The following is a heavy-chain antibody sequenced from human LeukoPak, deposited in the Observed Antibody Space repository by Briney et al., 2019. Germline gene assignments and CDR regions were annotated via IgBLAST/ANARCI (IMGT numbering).Heavy chain of an antibody. D-gene: IGHD3-3*01. CDR2: ISAYNGNT. Sequence: ASVKVSCKASGYTFTSYGISWVRQSPGQGLEWMGCISAYNGNTNYAQKFQGRVTMTTGTSTSTAYMELRSLRSDDTAVYYCARDGSATYDFWSGSYPEWADYYYFYMDVWGKGTTVTVSS. V-gene: IGHV1-18*01. CDR1: GYTFTSYG. CDR3: ARDGSATYDFWSGSYPEWADYYYFYMDV. J-gene: IGHJ6*03.